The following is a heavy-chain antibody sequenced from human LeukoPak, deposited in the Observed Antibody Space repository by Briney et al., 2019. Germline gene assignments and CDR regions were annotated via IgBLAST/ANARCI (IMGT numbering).Heavy chain of an antibody. D-gene: IGHD4-17*01. CDR3: ARANDYGDSFDAFDI. Sequence: ASVKVSFKASGYTFTGYYMHWVRQAPGQGLEWMGWINPNSGGTNYAQKFQGRVTMTRDTSISTAYMELSRLRSDDTAVYYCARANDYGDSFDAFDIWGQGTMVTVSS. J-gene: IGHJ3*02. CDR2: INPNSGGT. V-gene: IGHV1-2*02. CDR1: GYTFTGYY.